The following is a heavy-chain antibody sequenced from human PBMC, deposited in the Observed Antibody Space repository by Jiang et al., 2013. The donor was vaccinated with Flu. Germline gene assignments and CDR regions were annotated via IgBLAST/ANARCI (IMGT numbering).Heavy chain of an antibody. CDR3: ARRSPHDYYYGSGRGFDP. Sequence: GAEVKKPGESLKISCKGSGYSFTSYWIGWVRQMPGKGLEWMGIIYPGDSDTRYGPSFQGQVTISADKSISTAYLQWSSLKASDTAMYYCARRSPHDYYYGSGRGFDPWGQGTLVTVSS. CDR2: IYPGDSDT. D-gene: IGHD3-10*01. CDR1: GYSFTSYW. V-gene: IGHV5-51*01. J-gene: IGHJ5*02.